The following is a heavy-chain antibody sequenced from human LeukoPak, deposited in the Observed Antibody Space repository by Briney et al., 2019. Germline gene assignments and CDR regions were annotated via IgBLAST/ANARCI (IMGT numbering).Heavy chain of an antibody. D-gene: IGHD3-22*01. J-gene: IGHJ4*02. V-gene: IGHV3-23*01. CDR3: ARDRPNYYGSDGHYYRRDGDY. CDR1: GFTFSIYA. Sequence: GGSLRLSCAASGFTFSIYAMSWVCQTPGKGLEWVSSITSRDGTTYYADSVKGRFTISRDNSENTLYLQMNSLRAEDSALYYCARDRPNYYGSDGHYYRRDGDYWGQGTLVTVSS. CDR2: ITSRDGTT.